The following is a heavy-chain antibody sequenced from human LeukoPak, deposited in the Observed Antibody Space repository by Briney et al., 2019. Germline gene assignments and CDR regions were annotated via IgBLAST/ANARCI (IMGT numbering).Heavy chain of an antibody. CDR2: IYYSGST. CDR1: GGSISSYY. V-gene: IGHV4-59*01. D-gene: IGHD6-13*01. J-gene: IGHJ5*02. Sequence: SETLSLTCTVSGGSISSYYWSWIRQPPGKGLEWIGYIYYSGSTNYNPSLKSRVTISVDTSKNQFSLKVNSVTAADTAVYYCARLAAAGTAWFDPWGQGTLVTVSS. CDR3: ARLAAAGTAWFDP.